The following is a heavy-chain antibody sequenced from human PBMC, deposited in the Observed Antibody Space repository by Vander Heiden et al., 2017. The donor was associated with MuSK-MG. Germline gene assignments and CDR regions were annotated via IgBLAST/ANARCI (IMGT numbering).Heavy chain of an antibody. CDR3: ARGGGYSNGSFDY. CDR1: GLTFRSYW. J-gene: IGHJ4*02. CDR2: INSDGSST. V-gene: IGHV3-74*01. Sequence: EVQLVESGGGLVQPGGSLRLSCAASGLTFRSYWMHWVRQAPGKGLVWVSRINSDGSSTSYADSVKGRFTISRDNAKNTLYLQMNSLRVEDTAVYYCARGGGYSNGSFDYWGQGTLVTVSS. D-gene: IGHD5-18*01.